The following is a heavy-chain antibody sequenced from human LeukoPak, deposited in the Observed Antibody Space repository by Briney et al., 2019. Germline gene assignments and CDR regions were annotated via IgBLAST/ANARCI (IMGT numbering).Heavy chain of an antibody. D-gene: IGHD3-22*01. CDR2: IYYSGST. Sequence: KPSETLSLTCTVSGGSISSSSHYWGWIRQPPGKGLDWIGSIYYSGSTYYNPSLMSRVTISVDTSKNQFSLKLSSVTAADTAMYYCARHPPYYDDSSGHYSGNAFDIWGQGTMVTVSS. V-gene: IGHV4-39*01. J-gene: IGHJ3*02. CDR1: GGSISSSSHY. CDR3: ARHPPYYDDSSGHYSGNAFDI.